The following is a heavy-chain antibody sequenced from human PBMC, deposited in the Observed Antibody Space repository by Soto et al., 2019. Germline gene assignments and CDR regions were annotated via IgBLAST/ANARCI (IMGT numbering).Heavy chain of an antibody. D-gene: IGHD3-3*01. CDR2: RSANQKSI. V-gene: IGHV3-30*04. J-gene: IGHJ4*02. CDR1: RGRFSPSA. Sequence: LSVSCAACRGRFSPSAMHWFRQAPGKGLEWVEVRSANQKSIYYADAVKGRVTISRNNSKNTLYLQMGGLRTEDTGVYYCARDVRRLRFLDNWGQGTLVTVSS. CDR3: ARDVRRLRFLDN.